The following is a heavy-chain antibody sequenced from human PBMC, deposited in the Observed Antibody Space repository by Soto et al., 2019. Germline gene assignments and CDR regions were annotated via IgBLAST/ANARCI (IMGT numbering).Heavy chain of an antibody. CDR1: GYTFTSYG. Sequence: ASVKVSCKASGYTFTSYGISWVRQAPGQGLEWMGWISAYNGNTNYAQKLQGRVTMTTDTSTSTAYMELRSLRSDDTAVYYCARDEYIWFWTQGRDDNLFDPWGQRTLVTGSA. CDR3: ARDEYIWFWTQGRDDNLFDP. J-gene: IGHJ5*02. CDR2: ISAYNGNT. D-gene: IGHD3-10*01. V-gene: IGHV1-18*01.